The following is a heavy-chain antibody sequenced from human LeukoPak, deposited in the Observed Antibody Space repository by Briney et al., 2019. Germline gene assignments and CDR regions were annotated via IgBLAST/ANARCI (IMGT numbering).Heavy chain of an antibody. CDR3: ASCRAHWFDP. CDR2: IYHSGNA. J-gene: IGHJ5*02. CDR1: GDSISSSDSY. Sequence: SQTLSLTCTVSGDSISSSDSYWSWIRQPPGKGLEWIGFIYHSGNAYYNPSLKSRVTISVDTSKNQFSLKLSSVTAADTAVYYCASCRAHWFDPWGQGALVTVYS. V-gene: IGHV4-30-4*01.